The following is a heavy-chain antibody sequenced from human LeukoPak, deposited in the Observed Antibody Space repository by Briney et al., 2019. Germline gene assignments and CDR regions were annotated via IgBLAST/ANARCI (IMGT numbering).Heavy chain of an antibody. V-gene: IGHV3-21*01. J-gene: IGHJ4*02. D-gene: IGHD3-22*01. CDR1: GFTFSTYS. CDR2: ISSGSSFI. Sequence: GGSLRLSCAASGFTFSTYSMNWVRQAPGKGLEWVSSISSGSSFIYYADSVKGRFTISRDNAKNSLFLQMNSLRAEDTTVYYCARESSGYFYWGQGTLVTVSS. CDR3: ARESSGYFY.